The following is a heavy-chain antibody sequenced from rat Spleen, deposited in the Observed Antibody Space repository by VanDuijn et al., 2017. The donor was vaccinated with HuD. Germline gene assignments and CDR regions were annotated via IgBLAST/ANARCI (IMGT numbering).Heavy chain of an antibody. J-gene: IGHJ2*01. D-gene: IGHD1-11*01. Sequence: EVQLVESGGGLVQPGRSLKLSCAASGFTFSNYGMAWVRQAPTKGLEWVASITNSGGSTYYRDSVKGRFTISRNNAKSTLYLQMDSLRSEDTATYYFARRPTTNYGPFDYWGQGVMVTVSS. V-gene: IGHV5S13*01. CDR1: GFTFSNYG. CDR3: ARRPTTNYGPFDY. CDR2: ITNSGGST.